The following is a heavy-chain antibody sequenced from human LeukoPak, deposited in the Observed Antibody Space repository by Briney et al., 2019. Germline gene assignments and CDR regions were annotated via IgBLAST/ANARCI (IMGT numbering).Heavy chain of an antibody. CDR1: GFTFSNYW. Sequence: GGSLRLSCITSGFTFSNYWMSWVHQAPGKGLEWVANIKQDGSEKYYVDSVKGRFTISRDNAKNSLYLQMNSLRVEDRAVYYCARGPRYNWNSNYFPFDYWGQGTLVTVSS. V-gene: IGHV3-7*01. D-gene: IGHD1-7*01. CDR3: ARGPRYNWNSNYFPFDY. J-gene: IGHJ4*02. CDR2: IKQDGSEK.